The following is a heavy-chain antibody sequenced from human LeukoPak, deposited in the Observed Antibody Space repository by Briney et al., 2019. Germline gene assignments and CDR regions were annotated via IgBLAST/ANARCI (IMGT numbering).Heavy chain of an antibody. CDR3: AIPGGLDGPGRAFDI. Sequence: GASVKVSCKASGYTFTSYYIHWVRQAPGQGLEWMGGIIPIFGTANYAQKFQGRVTITADESTSTAYMELSSLRSEDTAVYYCAIPGGLDGPGRAFDIWGQGTMVTVSS. V-gene: IGHV1-69*13. CDR1: GYTFTSYY. J-gene: IGHJ3*02. CDR2: IIPIFGTA. D-gene: IGHD5-24*01.